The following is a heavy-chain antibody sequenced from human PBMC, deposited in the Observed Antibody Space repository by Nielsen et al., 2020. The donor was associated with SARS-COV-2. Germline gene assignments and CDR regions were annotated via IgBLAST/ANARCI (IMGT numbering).Heavy chain of an antibody. V-gene: IGHV1-46*01. J-gene: IGHJ6*02. D-gene: IGHD2-15*01. CDR2: INPSGGST. CDR3: ARERPACSGGSCYYYYYGMDV. CDR1: GYTFTSYY. Sequence: ASVKVSCKASGYTFTSYYMHWVRQAPGQGLEWMGIINPSGGSTSYAQKFQGRVTMTRDTSTSTVYMELSSLRSEDTAVYYCARERPACSGGSCYYYYYGMDVWGQGTTVTVSS.